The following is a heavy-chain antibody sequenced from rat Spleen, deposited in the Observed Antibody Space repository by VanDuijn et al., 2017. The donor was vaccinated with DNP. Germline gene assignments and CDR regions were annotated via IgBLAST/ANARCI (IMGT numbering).Heavy chain of an antibody. D-gene: IGHD5-1*01. J-gene: IGHJ2*01. CDR2: ISYDGSAT. V-gene: IGHV5-22*01. CDR1: GFPFSDSP. CDR3: ARLKWERAYYFDY. Sequence: EVQLVESGGGLVQPGRSMRLSCAASGFPFSDSPMAWVRQAPTKGLEWVATISYDGSATYYGDSVKGRFTISRDNAKSALFLQMNSLRSEDTATYYCARLKWERAYYFDYWGQGIMVTVSS.